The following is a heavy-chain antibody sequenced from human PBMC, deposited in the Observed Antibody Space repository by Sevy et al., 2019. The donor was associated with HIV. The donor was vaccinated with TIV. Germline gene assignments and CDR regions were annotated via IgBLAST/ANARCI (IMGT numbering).Heavy chain of an antibody. CDR3: SSSWTRYYYYGMDV. CDR1: GGSVSSGSYY. Sequence: SETLSLTCTVSGGSVSSGSYYWSWIRQPPGKGLEWIGYIYYSGSTSYNPSLKSRVTISVDTSKNQFSLKLSSVTAADTAVYYCSSSWTRYYYYGMDVWGQGTTVTVSS. D-gene: IGHD6-13*01. V-gene: IGHV4-61*01. J-gene: IGHJ6*02. CDR2: IYYSGST.